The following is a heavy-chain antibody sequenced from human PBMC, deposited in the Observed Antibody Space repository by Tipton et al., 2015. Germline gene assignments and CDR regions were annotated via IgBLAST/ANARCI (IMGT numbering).Heavy chain of an antibody. J-gene: IGHJ4*02. CDR3: AKDIGDYSSSSAGFDY. CDR1: GFTVSSNY. V-gene: IGHV3-43D*04. Sequence: SLRLSCAASGFTVSSNYMSWVRQAPGKGLEWVSLITWDGGSTYYADSLKGRFTISRDNSKNSLYLQMNSLRAEDTALYYCAKDIGDYSSSSAGFDYWGQGTLVTVSS. D-gene: IGHD6-6*01. CDR2: ITWDGGST.